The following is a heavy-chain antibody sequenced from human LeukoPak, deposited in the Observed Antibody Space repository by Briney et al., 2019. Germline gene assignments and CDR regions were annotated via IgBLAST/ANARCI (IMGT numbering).Heavy chain of an antibody. D-gene: IGHD6-13*01. V-gene: IGHV4-59*01. CDR2: IYYSGST. J-gene: IGHJ6*03. CDR1: GGSISSYY. CDR3: ARRSAAAASKYYYYYYMDV. Sequence: NPSETLSLTCTVSGGSISSYYWSWIRQPPGKGLEWIGYIYYSGSTNYNPSLKSRVTISVDTSKNQFSLKLSSVTAADTAVYYCARRSAAAASKYYYYYYMDVWGKGTTVTVSS.